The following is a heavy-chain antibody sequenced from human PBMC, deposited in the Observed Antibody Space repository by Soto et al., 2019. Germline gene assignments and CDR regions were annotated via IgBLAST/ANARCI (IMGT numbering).Heavy chain of an antibody. CDR3: ARQVRYYYDSSGEHFDY. CDR2: IYYSGST. D-gene: IGHD3-22*01. J-gene: IGHJ4*02. CDR1: GGSISSYY. V-gene: IGHV4-59*04. Sequence: SETLSLTCTVSGGSISSYYWSWIRQPPGKGLEWIGDIYYSGSTYYNPSLKSRVTISVDTSKNQFSLKLSSVTAADTAVYYCARQVRYYYDSSGEHFDYWGQGTLVTVSS.